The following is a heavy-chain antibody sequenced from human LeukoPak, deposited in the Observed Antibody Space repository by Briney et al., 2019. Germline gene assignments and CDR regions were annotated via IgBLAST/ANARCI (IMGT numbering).Heavy chain of an antibody. CDR1: GFTYSNYA. J-gene: IGHJ4*02. Sequence: GGSLRLSCVASGFTYSNYAMSWVRQAPGKGPEWVSAISGGGDITYYADSVKGRFTISRDNSKNTLYLQMNSLRADDTAIYYCGKGRSMLGELSGDYWGQGTLVTVSS. D-gene: IGHD3-10*02. CDR2: ISGGGDIT. V-gene: IGHV3-23*01. CDR3: GKGRSMLGELSGDY.